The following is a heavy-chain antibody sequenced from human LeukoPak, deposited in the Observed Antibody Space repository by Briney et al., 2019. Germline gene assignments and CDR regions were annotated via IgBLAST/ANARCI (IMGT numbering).Heavy chain of an antibody. Sequence: SETLSLTCTVSGGSISSSSYYWGWIRQPPGKGLEWIGSIYYSGSTYYNPSLKSRVTISVDTSKNQFSLKLSSVTAADTAVYYCAREGRSGSYFQIYAFDIWGQGTMVTVSS. CDR2: IYYSGST. D-gene: IGHD1-26*01. V-gene: IGHV4-39*07. J-gene: IGHJ3*02. CDR3: AREGRSGSYFQIYAFDI. CDR1: GGSISSSSYY.